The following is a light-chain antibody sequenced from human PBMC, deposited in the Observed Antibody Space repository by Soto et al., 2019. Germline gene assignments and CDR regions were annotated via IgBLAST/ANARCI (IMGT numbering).Light chain of an antibody. J-gene: IGKJ1*01. CDR3: QQYATFRT. CDR2: GAS. Sequence: EIVLTQSPGTLSLSPGERATLSCRASQSVSNYLAWYQQKPGQAPRLLIYGASSRATGIPDRFSGSGSGTDFTLTISRLEPEDCAVYYCQQYATFRTFGQGTKVEIK. CDR1: QSVSNY. V-gene: IGKV3-20*01.